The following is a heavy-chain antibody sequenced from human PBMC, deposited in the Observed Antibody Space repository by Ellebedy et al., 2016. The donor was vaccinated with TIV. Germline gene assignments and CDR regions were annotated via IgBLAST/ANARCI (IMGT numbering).Heavy chain of an antibody. D-gene: IGHD2-2*01. CDR1: GGSFSGYY. Sequence: MPSETLSLTCAVYGGSFSGYYWSWIRQPPGKGLEWIGEINHSGSTNYNPSLKSRVTISVDTSKNQFSLKLSSVTAADTAVYYCARGLLLWVPAAVYYYYYGMDVWGQGTTVTVSS. CDR2: INHSGST. J-gene: IGHJ6*02. V-gene: IGHV4-34*01. CDR3: ARGLLLWVPAAVYYYYYGMDV.